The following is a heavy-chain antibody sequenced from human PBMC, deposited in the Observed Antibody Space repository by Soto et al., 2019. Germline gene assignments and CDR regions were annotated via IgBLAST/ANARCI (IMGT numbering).Heavy chain of an antibody. Sequence: QMHLVQSGAEVKTPGSSMKVSCKASVGTFTFYAITWVRQAPGQGLEWMGGILPLFGTTNYAQKFQGRVTITADTSTGPAYMELRSLTSEDTAIYYCAREEQHLAYKWFDPWGQGTLVTVSS. V-gene: IGHV1-69*06. J-gene: IGHJ5*02. D-gene: IGHD6-13*01. CDR2: ILPLFGTT. CDR3: AREEQHLAYKWFDP. CDR1: VGTFTFYA.